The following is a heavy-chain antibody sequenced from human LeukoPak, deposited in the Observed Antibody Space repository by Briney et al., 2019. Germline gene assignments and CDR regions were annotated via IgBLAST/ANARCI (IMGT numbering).Heavy chain of an antibody. J-gene: IGHJ5*02. D-gene: IGHD6-19*01. CDR3: ARPPYSSGWFGNWFDP. Sequence: SETLSLTCTVSGGSISSSSYYWGWIRQPPGKGLEWIGSIYYSGSTYHNPSLKSRVTISVDTSKNQFSLKLSSVTAADTAVYYCARPPYSSGWFGNWFDPWGQGTLVTVSS. CDR1: GGSISSSSYY. V-gene: IGHV4-39*01. CDR2: IYYSGST.